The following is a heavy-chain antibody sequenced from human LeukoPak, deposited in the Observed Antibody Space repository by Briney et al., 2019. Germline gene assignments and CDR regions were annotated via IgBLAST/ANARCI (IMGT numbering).Heavy chain of an antibody. V-gene: IGHV3-30-3*01. CDR1: GFTFGDYA. J-gene: IGHJ6*02. D-gene: IGHD3-9*01. Sequence: GRSLRLSCAASGFTFGDYAMHWVRQAPGKGLEWVAVISNDGSDKFYADSVKGRFTISRDNSKNTLYLQMNNLRAADTAVYYCARDSAITIFFTPLMDVWGQGTTVTVSS. CDR3: ARDSAITIFFTPLMDV. CDR2: ISNDGSDK.